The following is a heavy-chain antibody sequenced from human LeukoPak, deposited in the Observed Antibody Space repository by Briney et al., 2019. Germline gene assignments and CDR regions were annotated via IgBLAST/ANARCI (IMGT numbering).Heavy chain of an antibody. V-gene: IGHV3-53*01. D-gene: IGHD2-2*01. CDR2: IYSGGST. J-gene: IGHJ4*02. Sequence: GGSLRLSCAASGFVFRNYFMSWVRQAPGKGLEWVSVIYSGGSTYYADSVKGRFTISRDNSKNTLYLQMNSLRAEDTAVYYCAIMPGPNDQFDYWGQGTLVTVSS. CDR1: GFVFRNYF. CDR3: AIMPGPNDQFDY.